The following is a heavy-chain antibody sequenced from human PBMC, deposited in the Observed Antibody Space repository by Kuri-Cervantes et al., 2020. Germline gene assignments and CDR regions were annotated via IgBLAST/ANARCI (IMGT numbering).Heavy chain of an antibody. D-gene: IGHD3-9*01. V-gene: IGHV3-33*08. CDR3: ARDLTGSGGAFDV. J-gene: IGHJ3*01. Sequence: LTCAASGFTFSSYGMHWVRQAPGEGLEWVAMIWYDGSNKYDADSVKGRFTISRDNSKSTLYLQMNSLRVEDTAIYYCARDLTGSGGAFDVWGQGTTVTVSS. CDR2: IWYDGSNK. CDR1: GFTFSSYG.